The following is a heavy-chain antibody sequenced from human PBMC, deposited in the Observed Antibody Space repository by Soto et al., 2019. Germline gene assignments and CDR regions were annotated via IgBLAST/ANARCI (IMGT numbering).Heavy chain of an antibody. D-gene: IGHD3-9*01. CDR3: ARVSRYFDWSHVGFDP. Sequence: PSQTLSLTCAISGDSVSSNSGAWNWIRRSPSRGLEWLGRTYYRSKWYNDYAVSVKSRITINPDTSKNQFSLQLNSVTPEDTAVYYCARVSRYFDWSHVGFDPWGQGTLVTVSS. CDR2: TYYRSKWYN. CDR1: GDSVSSNSGA. J-gene: IGHJ5*02. V-gene: IGHV6-1*01.